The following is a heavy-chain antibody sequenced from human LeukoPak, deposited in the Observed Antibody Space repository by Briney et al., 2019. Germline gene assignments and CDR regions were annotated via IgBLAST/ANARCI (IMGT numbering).Heavy chain of an antibody. CDR3: ARVPDRIAVAGTRFDY. J-gene: IGHJ4*02. CDR2: ISSSSSYI. Sequence: PGGSLRLSCAASGXTFSSYSMNWVRQAPGKGLEWVSSISSSSSYIYYADSVKGRFTISRDNAKNSLYLQMNSLRAEDTAVYYCARVPDRIAVAGTRFDYWGQGTLVTVSS. CDR1: GXTFSSYS. D-gene: IGHD6-19*01. V-gene: IGHV3-21*01.